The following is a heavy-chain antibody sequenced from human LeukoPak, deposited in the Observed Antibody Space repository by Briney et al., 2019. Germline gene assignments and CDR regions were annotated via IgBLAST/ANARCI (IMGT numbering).Heavy chain of an antibody. D-gene: IGHD4-11*01. J-gene: IGHJ3*02. CDR1: GASISKYY. Sequence: SETLSLTCTVSGASISKYYLSWIRQTPGKRLEWIAYSSYTGSTALNPSLDSRVTISIDTSKNQLSLKLTSVTAADTAVYYCARVRSMTTVRDSFNIWGQGTPVTVSS. CDR3: ARVRSMTTVRDSFNI. V-gene: IGHV4-59*01. CDR2: SSYTGST.